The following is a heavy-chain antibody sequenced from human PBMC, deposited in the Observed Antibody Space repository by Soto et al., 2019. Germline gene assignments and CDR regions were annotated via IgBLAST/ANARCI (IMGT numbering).Heavy chain of an antibody. CDR3: ARDLAYCGGDCYPIDY. CDR2: ISAYNGNT. Sequence: QVQLVQSVAEVKKPGASVKVSCKASGYTFTSNGISWVRQAPGQGLEWMGWISAYNGNTNYAQKLQGRVTMTTDTSTSTAYMELRSLSSDDTAVYYCARDLAYCGGDCYPIDYWGQGTLVTVSS. D-gene: IGHD2-21*02. J-gene: IGHJ4*02. CDR1: GYTFTSNG. V-gene: IGHV1-18*01.